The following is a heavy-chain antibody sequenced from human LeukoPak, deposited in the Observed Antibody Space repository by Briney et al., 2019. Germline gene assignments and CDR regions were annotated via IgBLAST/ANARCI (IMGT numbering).Heavy chain of an antibody. V-gene: IGHV1-2*02. J-gene: IGHJ4*02. CDR2: INPKSGGT. D-gene: IGHD2-2*01. CDR1: GYTFTGYY. CDR3: AAKQYQPLVSYY. Sequence: ASVKVSFKASGYTFTGYYMHWVRQAPGQGLEWMGWINPKSGGTNYAQKFQGRVTMTRDTSISTAYMELSRLRADDTDVYYCAAKQYQPLVSYYWGQGTLVTVSS.